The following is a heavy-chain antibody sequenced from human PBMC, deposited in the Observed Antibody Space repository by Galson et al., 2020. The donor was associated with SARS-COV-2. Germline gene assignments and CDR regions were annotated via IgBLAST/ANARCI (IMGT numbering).Heavy chain of an antibody. CDR1: GFTFNAYS. V-gene: IGHV3-48*02. Sequence: GGSLRLSCSASGFTFNAYSMTWVRQAPGRGLEWVSYISRSSATIYYADSVKGRFTISRDNVKNSLYLQMNSLRNEDTAVYYCARGGFSGYYSYDYWGQGTLVTVSS. CDR2: ISRSSATI. D-gene: IGHD3-22*01. CDR3: ARGGFSGYYSYDY. J-gene: IGHJ4*02.